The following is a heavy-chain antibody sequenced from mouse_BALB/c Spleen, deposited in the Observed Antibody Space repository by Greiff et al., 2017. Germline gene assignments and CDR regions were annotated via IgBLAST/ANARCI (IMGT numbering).Heavy chain of an antibody. J-gene: IGHJ2*01. CDR1: GFNIKDYY. CDR2: IDPENGDT. V-gene: IGHV14-4*02. D-gene: IGHD1-1*01. Sequence: EFQLQQSGAELVRSGASVKLSCTASGFNIKDYYMHWVKQRPEQGLEWIGWIDPENGDTEYAPKFQGKATMTADTSSNTAYLQLSSLTSEDTAVYYCNYYYGSSFFDYWGQGTTLTVSS. CDR3: NYYYGSSFFDY.